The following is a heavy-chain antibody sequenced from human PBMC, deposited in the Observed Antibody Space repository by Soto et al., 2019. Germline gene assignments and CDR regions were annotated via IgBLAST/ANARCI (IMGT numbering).Heavy chain of an antibody. V-gene: IGHV1-69*13. Sequence: YAVKVSFKASGGTFSVYAISWVRQAPGQGLEWMGGIIPIFGTANYAQKFQGRVTITADESTSTAYMELISLRSEYTALYYCAGLTSFDYWGQGTLVTVSS. CDR1: GGTFSVYA. CDR3: AGLTSFDY. CDR2: IIPIFGTA. J-gene: IGHJ4*02.